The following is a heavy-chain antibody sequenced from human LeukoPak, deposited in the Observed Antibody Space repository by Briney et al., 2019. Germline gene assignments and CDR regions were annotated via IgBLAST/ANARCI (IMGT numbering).Heavy chain of an antibody. CDR1: GFTFSSYA. J-gene: IGHJ3*02. D-gene: IGHD3-22*01. CDR3: ATDIYASSGYSGGAFDI. CDR2: ISGSGGSI. Sequence: PGGSLRLSCAASGFTFSSYAMHWVRQAPGKGLEWVSVISGSGGSICYADSVKGRSTISRDNVKNSLYLQMNSLRAEDTAVYYCATDIYASSGYSGGAFDIWGQGTMVTVSS. V-gene: IGHV3-9*01.